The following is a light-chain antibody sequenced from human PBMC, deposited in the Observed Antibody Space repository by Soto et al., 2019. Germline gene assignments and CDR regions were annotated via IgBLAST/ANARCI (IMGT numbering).Light chain of an antibody. CDR3: QQSYGTSFT. CDR2: VAS. CDR1: QRISSH. Sequence: DIQLPQSPSSLSASVGDTVTITCRTSQRISSHLHWYQQKPGKAPNLLIYVASNLQNGVPSRFSGSGSGTDFTLHISSLQPEDLATYYCQQSYGTSFTFGPGTRVNIK. V-gene: IGKV1-39*01. J-gene: IGKJ3*01.